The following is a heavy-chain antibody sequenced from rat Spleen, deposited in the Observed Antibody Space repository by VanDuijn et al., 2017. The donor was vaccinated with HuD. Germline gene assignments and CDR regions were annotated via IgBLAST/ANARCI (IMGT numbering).Heavy chain of an antibody. Sequence: EVQLVESGGTLVQPGGSLKLSCAASGFTFSDFDMAWVRQAPTKGLEWVASISTGGDDTYYPDSVKGRFTISRDIANSTLYLRMNSLRSEDTATYYCTTVKSQVVTGFAYWGQGTLVTVSS. J-gene: IGHJ3*01. CDR2: ISTGGDDT. CDR3: TTVKSQVVTGFAY. CDR1: GFTFSDFD. V-gene: IGHV5S23*01. D-gene: IGHD1-1*01.